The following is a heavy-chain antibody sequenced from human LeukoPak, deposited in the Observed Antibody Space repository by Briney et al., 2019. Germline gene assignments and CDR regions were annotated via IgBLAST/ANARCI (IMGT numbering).Heavy chain of an antibody. CDR2: IYSGGST. Sequence: PGGSLRLSCAASGFTVGSNYLSWVRQAPGKGLEWVSTIYSGGSTYYADSVTGRFTISRDNSKNTLYLQMNSLRADDTAVYYCARDGAVLTGYYDYWGQGTLVTVSS. J-gene: IGHJ4*02. D-gene: IGHD3-9*01. V-gene: IGHV3-66*01. CDR1: GFTVGSNY. CDR3: ARDGAVLTGYYDY.